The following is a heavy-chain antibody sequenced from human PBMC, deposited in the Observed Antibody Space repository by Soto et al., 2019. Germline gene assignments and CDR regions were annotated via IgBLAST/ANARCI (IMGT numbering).Heavy chain of an antibody. CDR2: ISGSGGST. CDR1: GFTFNNYA. D-gene: IGHD3-10*01. V-gene: IGHV3-23*01. J-gene: IGHJ6*02. Sequence: GGSLRLSCAASGFTFNNYAMTWDRQAPGKGLEWVSAISGSGGSTYYADSVRGRFTISRDNSKNTLYLQINSLRAEDTAIYYCAKDYYHGSGSYYGDYYGMDVWGQGTTVTVSS. CDR3: AKDYYHGSGSYYGDYYGMDV.